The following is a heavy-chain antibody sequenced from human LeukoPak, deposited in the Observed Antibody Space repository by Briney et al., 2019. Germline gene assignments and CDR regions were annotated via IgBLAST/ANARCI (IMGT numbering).Heavy chain of an antibody. J-gene: IGHJ4*02. CDR2: INSSSSYI. CDR1: GFHYSNLC. Sequence: GFLRTLCATFGFHYSNLCLKWVRQAPGEGLEWVPTINSSSSYIYYADSVKGRFTVSRDNARRSLYLQINSLRAEDTAVYYCSRDLGGFGDYNFLSGSDYWGQGALVTVSS. D-gene: IGHD3-3*01. CDR3: SRDLGGFGDYNFLSGSDY. V-gene: IGHV3-21*01.